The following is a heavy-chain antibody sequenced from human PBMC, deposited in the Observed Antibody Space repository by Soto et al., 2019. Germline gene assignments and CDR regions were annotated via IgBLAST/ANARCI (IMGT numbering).Heavy chain of an antibody. CDR2: ISYDGSNK. Sequence: QVQLVESGGGVVQPGRSLRLSCAASGFTFSSYGMHWVRQAPGKGLEWVAVISYDGSNKYYADSVKGRFTISRDNSKDALYLQMNSLRAEDTAVYYCAKVSTGLAAADYYYYYYMDVWVKGTTVTVSS. CDR3: AKVSTGLAAADYYYYYYMDV. V-gene: IGHV3-30*18. D-gene: IGHD6-13*01. J-gene: IGHJ6*03. CDR1: GFTFSSYG.